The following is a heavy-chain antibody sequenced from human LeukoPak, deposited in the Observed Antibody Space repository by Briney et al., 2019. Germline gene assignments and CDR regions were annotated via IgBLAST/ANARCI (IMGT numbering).Heavy chain of an antibody. D-gene: IGHD3-3*01. CDR1: GFTFSSYA. CDR2: ISGSGGST. Sequence: GGSLRLSCAASGFTFSSYAMSWVRQAPGKGLEWVSAISGSGGSTYYADSVKGRFTIPRDNSKNTLYLQMNSLRAEDTAVYYCARERTYYDFWSAYYYYYYGMDVWGQGTTVTVSS. V-gene: IGHV3-23*01. CDR3: ARERTYYDFWSAYYYYYYGMDV. J-gene: IGHJ6*02.